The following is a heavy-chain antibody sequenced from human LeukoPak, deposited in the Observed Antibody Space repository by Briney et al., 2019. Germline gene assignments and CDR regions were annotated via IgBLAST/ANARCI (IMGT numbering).Heavy chain of an antibody. V-gene: IGHV3-23*01. CDR1: GFTFRSYG. J-gene: IGHJ4*02. CDR3: ASSDDSSGYYD. Sequence: GGSLRLSCAASGFTFRSYGMNWVRQAPGKGLEWVSAISGSGGSTNYADSVKGRFTISRDNSKNTLYLQMNSLRAEDTAVYYCASSDDSSGYYDWGQGTLVTVSS. CDR2: ISGSGGST. D-gene: IGHD3-22*01.